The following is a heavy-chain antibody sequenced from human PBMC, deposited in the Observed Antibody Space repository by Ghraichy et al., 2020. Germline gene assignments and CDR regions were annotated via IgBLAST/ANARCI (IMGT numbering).Heavy chain of an antibody. J-gene: IGHJ4*02. CDR3: VRSYKDGLRHFDY. D-gene: IGHD1-14*01. CDR1: GFSFTDYW. CDR2: LNIDGTTV. V-gene: IGHV3-74*01. Sequence: GGSLRLSCAASGFSFTDYWMHWVRQTPGRGLEWVSHLNIDGTTVNYADSVKGRFTISRDNAKNTMYLQMISLTVEETAVYYCVRSYKDGLRHFDYWGQGTLVTVSS.